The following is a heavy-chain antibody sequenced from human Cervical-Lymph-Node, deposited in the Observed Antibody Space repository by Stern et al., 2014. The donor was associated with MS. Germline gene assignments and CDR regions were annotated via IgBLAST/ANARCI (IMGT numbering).Heavy chain of an antibody. CDR2: IITNTWNP. Sequence: VKLVQSGPVLKKPGASVKVSCKASGYTFTSYAMTWVRQAPGQGFEWMGWIITNTWNPTYAQSFTGRFVFSLDTSVSTAYLQISSLKAEDTAVYYCARDGYYYDSSGYYTDINFDYWGQGTLVTVSS. J-gene: IGHJ4*02. D-gene: IGHD3-22*01. CDR1: GYTFTSYA. CDR3: ARDGYYYDSSGYYTDINFDY. V-gene: IGHV7-4-1*02.